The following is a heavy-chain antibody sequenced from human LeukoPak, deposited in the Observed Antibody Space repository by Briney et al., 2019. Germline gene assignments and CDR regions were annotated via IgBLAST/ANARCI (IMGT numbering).Heavy chain of an antibody. D-gene: IGHD6-13*01. Sequence: SETLSLTCTVSGGSVSSGSYYWSWIRQPPGKGLEWIGYIYYSGSTNYNPSLKSRVTISVDTSKNQFSLKLSSVTAADTAVYYCARAGTAAAPLRGWFDPWGQGTLVTVSS. CDR3: ARAGTAAAPLRGWFDP. J-gene: IGHJ5*02. CDR2: IYYSGST. CDR1: GGSVSSGSYY. V-gene: IGHV4-61*01.